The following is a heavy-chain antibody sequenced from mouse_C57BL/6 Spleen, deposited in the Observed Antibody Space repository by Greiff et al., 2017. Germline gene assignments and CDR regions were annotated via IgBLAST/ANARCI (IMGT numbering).Heavy chain of an antibody. CDR2: IYPGDGDT. CDR1: GYAFSSYW. V-gene: IGHV1-80*01. D-gene: IGHD4-1*01. CDR3: ARSNWDVRYAMDY. Sequence: QVQLQQSGAELVKPGASVKISCKAAGYAFSSYWMNWVKQRPGKGLAWIGQIYPGDGDTNYNGKFKGKATLTADKSSSTAYMQLSSLTSEDSAVYFCARSNWDVRYAMDYWGQGTSVTVSS. J-gene: IGHJ4*01.